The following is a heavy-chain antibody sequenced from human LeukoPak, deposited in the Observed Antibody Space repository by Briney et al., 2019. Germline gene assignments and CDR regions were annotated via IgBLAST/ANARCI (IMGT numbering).Heavy chain of an antibody. D-gene: IGHD3-16*02. V-gene: IGHV3-66*01. CDR1: GFTVSNNY. CDR3: ARARYPDAFDI. Sequence: GGSLRLSCAASGFTVSNNYMSWVRQPPGKGLEWVSVLYSGGSTYYADSVKGRFTISRDNSKNTLYLQMNSLRAEDTAVYFCARARYPDAFDIWGQGTMVTVSS. CDR2: LYSGGST. J-gene: IGHJ3*02.